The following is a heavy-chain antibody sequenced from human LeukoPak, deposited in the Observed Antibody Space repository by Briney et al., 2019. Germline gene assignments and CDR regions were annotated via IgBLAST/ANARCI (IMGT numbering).Heavy chain of an antibody. V-gene: IGHV1-2*02. J-gene: IGHJ5*02. D-gene: IGHD3-22*01. CDR1: GYTFTGYY. Sequence: ASVKVSRKASGYTFTGYYMHWVRQAPGQGLEWMGWINPNSGGTNYAQKFQGRVTMTRDTSISTAYMELSRLRSDDTAVYYCAREYYEGSWWFDPWGQGTLVTVSS. CDR2: INPNSGGT. CDR3: AREYYEGSWWFDP.